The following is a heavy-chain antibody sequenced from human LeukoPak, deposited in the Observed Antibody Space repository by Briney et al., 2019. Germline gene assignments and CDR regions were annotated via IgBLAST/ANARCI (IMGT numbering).Heavy chain of an antibody. V-gene: IGHV3-23*01. Sequence: GGSLRLSCAASGFTFSSYAMSWVRQAPGKGLEWVSAICGSGGSTYYADSVKGRFTISRDNSKKTLYLQMNSLRAEDTAVYYCAKEEYCSSTSCYEDNWFDPWGQGTLVTVSS. D-gene: IGHD2-2*01. CDR2: ICGSGGST. CDR3: AKEEYCSSTSCYEDNWFDP. J-gene: IGHJ5*02. CDR1: GFTFSSYA.